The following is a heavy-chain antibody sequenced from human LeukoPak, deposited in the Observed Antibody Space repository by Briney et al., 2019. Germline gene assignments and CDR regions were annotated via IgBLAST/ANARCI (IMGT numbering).Heavy chain of an antibody. V-gene: IGHV3-7*01. CDR1: GFTFSSYW. CDR3: ARDCYDFWSGQNWFDP. CDR2: IEQDGSEK. J-gene: IGHJ5*02. Sequence: PGGSLRLSCAASGFTFSSYWMSWVRQAPGKGLEWVANIEQDGSEKYYVDSVKGRFTISRDNAKNSLYLQMNSLRAEDTAVYYCARDCYDFWSGQNWFDPWGQGTLVTVSS. D-gene: IGHD3-3*01.